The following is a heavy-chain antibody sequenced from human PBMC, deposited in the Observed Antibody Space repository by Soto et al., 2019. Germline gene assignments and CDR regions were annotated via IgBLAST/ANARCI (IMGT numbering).Heavy chain of an antibody. Sequence: QVQLQQWGAGLLKPSETLSLTCAVNGGSFTGYYWSWVRQPPGKGLEWIGEIKDGGSTNYSPSLRSRVTISADTCKKQFSLKVTSVTAADTAVYYCARGQEGVVATHWDQGTLVTVSS. CDR2: IKDGGST. D-gene: IGHD2-15*01. J-gene: IGHJ4*02. V-gene: IGHV4-34*01. CDR1: GGSFTGYY. CDR3: ARGQEGVVATH.